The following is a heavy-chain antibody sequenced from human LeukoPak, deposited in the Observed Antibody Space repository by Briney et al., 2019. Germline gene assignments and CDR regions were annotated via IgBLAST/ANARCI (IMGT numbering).Heavy chain of an antibody. J-gene: IGHJ5*02. CDR2: MNPNSGNT. CDR1: GYTFTGDY. Sequence: ASVKVSCKASGYTFTGDYMHWVRQATGQGLEWMGWMNPNSGNTGYAQKFQGRVTMTRNTSISTAYMELTSLRSEDTAVYYCAREYQLLGTVYNYFDPWGQGTLVTVSS. V-gene: IGHV1-8*02. D-gene: IGHD2-2*01. CDR3: AREYQLLGTVYNYFDP.